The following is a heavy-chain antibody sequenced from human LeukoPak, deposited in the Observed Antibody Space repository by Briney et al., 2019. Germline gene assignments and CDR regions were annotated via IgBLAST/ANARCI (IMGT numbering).Heavy chain of an antibody. CDR2: IYYSGST. V-gene: IGHV4-59*01. Sequence: SETLSLTCTVSGGSISSYYWSWIRQPPGEGLEWIGYIYYSGSTNYNPSLKSRVTISVDTSKNQFSLKLSSVTAADTAVYYCARAVHYYDRLDYWGQGTLVTVSS. J-gene: IGHJ4*02. D-gene: IGHD3-22*01. CDR3: ARAVHYYDRLDY. CDR1: GGSISSYY.